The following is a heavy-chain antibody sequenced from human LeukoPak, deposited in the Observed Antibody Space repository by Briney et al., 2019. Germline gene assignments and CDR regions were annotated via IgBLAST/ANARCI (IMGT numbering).Heavy chain of an antibody. CDR2: ISGSGGST. V-gene: IGHV3-23*01. CDR3: ATMGTHNDY. J-gene: IGHJ4*02. Sequence: PGGSLRLSCAASGFTFSSYAMSWVRQAPGKGLEWVSAISGSGGSTYYADSVKGRFTISRDNAKNSLYLQMNSLRADDTAVYYCATMGTHNDYWGQGTLVTVSS. D-gene: IGHD4-23*01. CDR1: GFTFSSYA.